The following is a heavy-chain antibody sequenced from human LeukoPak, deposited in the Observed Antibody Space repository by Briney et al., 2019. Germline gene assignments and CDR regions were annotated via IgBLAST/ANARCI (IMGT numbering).Heavy chain of an antibody. V-gene: IGHV3-7*01. CDR2: IKQDGSEK. D-gene: IGHD2-2*01. Sequence: GGSLRLSCAASGFTFSSYWMSWVRQAPGKGLEGVANIKQDGSEKYYVDSVKGRFTISRDNAKNSLYLQMNSLRAEDTAVYYCAREDFDIVVVPAADATGYYYMDVWGKGTTVTVSS. CDR1: GFTFSSYW. CDR3: AREDFDIVVVPAADATGYYYMDV. J-gene: IGHJ6*03.